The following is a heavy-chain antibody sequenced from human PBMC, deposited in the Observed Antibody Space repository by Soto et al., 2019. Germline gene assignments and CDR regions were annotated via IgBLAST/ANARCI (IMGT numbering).Heavy chain of an antibody. D-gene: IGHD3-3*01. CDR1: GYTFTSYG. J-gene: IGHJ4*02. CDR2: ISAYNGNT. Sequence: ASVKVSCKASGYTFTSYGIGWVRQAPGQGLEWMGWISAYNGNTNYAQKLQGRVTMTTDTSTSTAYMELRSLRSDDTAVYYCARDGSDFWSGYTRNFDYWGQGTLVTVSS. CDR3: ARDGSDFWSGYTRNFDY. V-gene: IGHV1-18*01.